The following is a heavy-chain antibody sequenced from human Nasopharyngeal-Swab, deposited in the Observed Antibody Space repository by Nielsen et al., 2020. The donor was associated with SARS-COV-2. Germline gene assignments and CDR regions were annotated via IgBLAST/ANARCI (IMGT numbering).Heavy chain of an antibody. V-gene: IGHV3-9*01. CDR3: AKDIGGYYYDSRGFDY. J-gene: IGHJ4*02. CDR2: ISWNSGSI. D-gene: IGHD3-22*01. CDR1: GLTFDDYA. Sequence: SLRLSCAASGLTFDDYAMHWVRQAPGKGLEWVSGISWNSGSIGYADSVKGRFTISRDNAKNSLYLQMNSLRAEDTALYYCAKDIGGYYYDSRGFDYWGQGTLVTVSS.